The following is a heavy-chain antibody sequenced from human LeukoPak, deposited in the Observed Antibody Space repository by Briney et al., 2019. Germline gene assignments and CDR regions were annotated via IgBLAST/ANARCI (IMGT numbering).Heavy chain of an antibody. V-gene: IGHV1-69*05. Sequence: SVKVSCKASGGTFSSYAISWVRQAPGQGLEWMGRIIPIFGTANYAQKFQGRVTITTDESTSTAYMELSSLRSEDTAVYYCATDRERGYSGYDYALAGSYFDYWGQGTLVTVSS. D-gene: IGHD5-12*01. CDR3: ATDRERGYSGYDYALAGSYFDY. CDR2: IIPIFGTA. CDR1: GGTFSSYA. J-gene: IGHJ4*02.